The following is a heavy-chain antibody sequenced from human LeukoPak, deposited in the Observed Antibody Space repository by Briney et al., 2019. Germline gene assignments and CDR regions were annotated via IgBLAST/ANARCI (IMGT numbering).Heavy chain of an antibody. CDR1: GFTVSSNY. Sequence: AGGSLRLSCAASGFTVSSNYMSWVRQAPGKGLEWVSVIYSGGSTYYADSVKGRFTISRDNSKNTLYLQMNSLRAEDTAVYYCARDTTIFGVVIDYWGQGTLVTVSS. CDR3: ARDTTIFGVVIDY. D-gene: IGHD3-3*01. J-gene: IGHJ4*02. V-gene: IGHV3-66*02. CDR2: IYSGGST.